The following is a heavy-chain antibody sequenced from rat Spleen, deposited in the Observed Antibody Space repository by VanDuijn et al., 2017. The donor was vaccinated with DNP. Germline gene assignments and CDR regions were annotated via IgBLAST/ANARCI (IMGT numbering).Heavy chain of an antibody. D-gene: IGHD1-12*01. CDR1: GFTFSNYD. Sequence: EVQLVESGGGLVQPGRSMKLSCAASGFTFSNYDMAWVRQAPTKGLEWVASIINTGVSTYYPDSVRGRFTISRDNAKSTLYLQMNSLRSEDTATYYCARHRTIMPYYYSMDAWGQGASVTVSS. J-gene: IGHJ4*01. CDR3: ARHRTIMPYYYSMDA. CDR2: IINTGVST. V-gene: IGHV5-25*01.